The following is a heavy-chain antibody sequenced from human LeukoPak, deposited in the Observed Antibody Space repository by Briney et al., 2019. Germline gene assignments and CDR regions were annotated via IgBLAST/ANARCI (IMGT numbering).Heavy chain of an antibody. CDR3: ARDIGTAMVIYYYYYMDV. CDR2: IKQDGSEK. V-gene: IGHV3-7*01. Sequence: GGSLRLSCAASGFTFSSYWMSWVRQAPGKGLEWVANIKQDGSEKYYVDSVKGRFTISRDNAKNSLYLQMNSLRAEDTAVYYCARDIGTAMVIYYYYYMDVWGKGTTVTVSS. D-gene: IGHD5-18*01. J-gene: IGHJ6*03. CDR1: GFTFSSYW.